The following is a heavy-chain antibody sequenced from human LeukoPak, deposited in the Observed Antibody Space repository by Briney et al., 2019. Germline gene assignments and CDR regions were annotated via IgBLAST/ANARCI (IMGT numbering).Heavy chain of an antibody. CDR1: GIPFSDYY. Sequence: GGSLRLSCVVSGIPFSDYYMNWIRQAPGKGLEWISYISSTSSYTDYADSVKGRFTISRDNAQNALFLQMNSLRVEDTAVYYCAAGTAADYWGQGTRVAVSS. J-gene: IGHJ4*02. V-gene: IGHV3-11*03. D-gene: IGHD6-13*01. CDR3: AAGTAADY. CDR2: ISSTSSYT.